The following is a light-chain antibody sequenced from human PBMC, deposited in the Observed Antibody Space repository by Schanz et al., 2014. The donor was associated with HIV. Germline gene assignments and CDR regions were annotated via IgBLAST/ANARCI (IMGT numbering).Light chain of an antibody. J-gene: IGLJ2*01. CDR2: GNS. V-gene: IGLV1-40*01. Sequence: QSVLTQPPSVSGTPGQRVTISCSGGSSNIGSNAVSWYQQLPGTAPKLLIYGNSNRPSGVPDRFSGSKSGTSASLAITGLQAEDEADYYCQSYDSSLRGSVFGGGTKLTVL. CDR3: QSYDSSLRGSV. CDR1: SSNIGSNA.